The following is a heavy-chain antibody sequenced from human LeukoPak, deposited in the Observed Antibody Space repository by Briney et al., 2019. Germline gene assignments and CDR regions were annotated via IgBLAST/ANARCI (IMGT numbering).Heavy chain of an antibody. CDR1: GGSISSGDYY. Sequence: SETLSLTCTVSGGSISSGDYYWSWIRQPPGKGLEWIGYIYYSGSTYYNPSLKSRVTISVDTSKNQFSLKLSSVTAADTAVYYCARVAPYYYDSSLDIWGQGTMVTVSS. V-gene: IGHV4-30-4*01. D-gene: IGHD3-22*01. CDR2: IYYSGST. CDR3: ARVAPYYYDSSLDI. J-gene: IGHJ3*02.